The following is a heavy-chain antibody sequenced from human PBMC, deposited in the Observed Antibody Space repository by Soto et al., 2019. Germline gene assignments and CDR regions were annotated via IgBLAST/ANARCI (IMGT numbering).Heavy chain of an antibody. D-gene: IGHD5-12*01. CDR1: GGSFSGYY. J-gene: IGHJ4*02. CDR2: INHSGST. CDR3: ARGRGVDIVATIAYFDY. V-gene: IGHV4-34*01. Sequence: SETLSLTCAVYGGSFSGYYWSWIRQPPGKGLEWIGEINHSGSTNYNASLKSRVTISVDTSKSQFSLKLSSVTATDTAVYYCARGRGVDIVATIAYFDYWGQGTLVTVSS.